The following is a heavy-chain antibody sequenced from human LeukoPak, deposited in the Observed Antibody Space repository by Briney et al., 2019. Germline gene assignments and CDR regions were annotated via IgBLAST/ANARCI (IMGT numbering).Heavy chain of an antibody. CDR2: IYNSGST. CDR3: ARRRGDGYSDY. V-gene: IGHV4-59*08. J-gene: IGHJ4*02. D-gene: IGHD5-24*01. Sequence: PSDTLSLTCTVSGGSISSYYWSWIRQPPGKGLEWIGYIYNSGSTNYNPSLKSRVTISLDTSKNQFSLRLSSVTAADTAVYYCARRRGDGYSDYWGQGTLVTVSS. CDR1: GGSISSYY.